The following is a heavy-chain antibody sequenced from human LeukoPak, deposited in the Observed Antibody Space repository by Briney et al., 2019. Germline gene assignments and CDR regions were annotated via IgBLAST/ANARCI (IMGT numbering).Heavy chain of an antibody. Sequence: GGSLRLSCAASGFTVSTKHMSWVRQTPGKGLEWVSVIYSGGTTYYADSVKGRVTISRDNSKNTLYLQMNSLRVEDTAVYYCAKCMAAGGSKTGVDVWGQGTVVSVSS. CDR2: IYSGGTT. V-gene: IGHV3-66*01. J-gene: IGHJ3*01. D-gene: IGHD6-13*01. CDR3: AKCMAAGGSKTGVDV. CDR1: GFTVSTKH.